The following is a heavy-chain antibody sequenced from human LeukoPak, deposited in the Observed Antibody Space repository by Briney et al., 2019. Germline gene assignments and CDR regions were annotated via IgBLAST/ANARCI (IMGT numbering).Heavy chain of an antibody. Sequence: AASVKVSCKASGGTFSSYAISWVRQAPGQGLEWMGGIIPIFGTANYAQKFQGRVTITADESTSTAYMELSSLRSEDTAVYYCARRGGFGGSSYYFDYWGQGTQVTVSS. V-gene: IGHV1-69*13. J-gene: IGHJ4*02. CDR3: ARRGGFGGSSYYFDY. CDR2: IIPIFGTA. D-gene: IGHD3-10*01. CDR1: GGTFSSYA.